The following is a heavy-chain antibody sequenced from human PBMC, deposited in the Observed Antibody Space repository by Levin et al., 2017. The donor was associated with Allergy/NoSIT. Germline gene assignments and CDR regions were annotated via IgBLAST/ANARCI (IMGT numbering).Heavy chain of an antibody. CDR2: GNSDGSDT. CDR1: GLTFANYW. CDR3: ATGGNQYFDY. V-gene: IGHV3-74*01. J-gene: IGHJ4*02. D-gene: IGHD2/OR15-2a*01. Sequence: GESLKISCAASGLTFANYWMHWVRQAPGKGLVWVCRGNSDGSDTVYADSVKGRLTISRDNAKNTLYLQMSSLRAEDTAVYYCATGGNQYFDYWGQGTLVTVSS.